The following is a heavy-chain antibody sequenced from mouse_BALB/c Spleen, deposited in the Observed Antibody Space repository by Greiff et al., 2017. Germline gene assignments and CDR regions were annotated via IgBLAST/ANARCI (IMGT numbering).Heavy chain of an antibody. CDR2: IYPGGGYT. D-gene: IGHD2-10*02. CDR3: ARGYGNYENYYAMDY. V-gene: IGHV1-63*02. CDR1: GYTFTNYW. Sequence: QVQLKESGAELVRPGTSVKISCKASGYTFTNYWLGWVKQRPGHGLEWIGDIYPGGGYTNYNEKFKGKATLTADTSSSTAYMQLSSLTSEDSAVYFCARGYGNYENYYAMDYWGQGTSVTVSS. J-gene: IGHJ4*01.